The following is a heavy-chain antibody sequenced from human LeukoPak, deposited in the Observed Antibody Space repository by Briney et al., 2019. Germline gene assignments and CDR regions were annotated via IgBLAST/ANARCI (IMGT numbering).Heavy chain of an antibody. V-gene: IGHV3-53*01. CDR1: GFTVSSNY. CDR3: ARDRREVRAHYGMDV. CDR2: IYSGGST. J-gene: IGHJ6*02. D-gene: IGHD3-10*01. Sequence: PGGSLRLSCAASGFTVSSNYMSWVRQAPGKGLEWVSVIYSGGSTYYADSVKGRFTISRDNSKNTLYLQMNSLRAEDTAVYYCARDRREVRAHYGMDVWGQGTTVTVSS.